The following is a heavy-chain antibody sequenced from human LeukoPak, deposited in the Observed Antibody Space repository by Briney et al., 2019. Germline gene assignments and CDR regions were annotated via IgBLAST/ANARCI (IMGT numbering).Heavy chain of an antibody. D-gene: IGHD3-3*01. CDR1: GFTFSNAW. CDR2: IKSKTDGGTT. Sequence: GGSLRLSCAASGFTFSNAWMSWVRQAPGKGLEWVGRIKSKTDGGTTDYAAPVKGRFTISRDDSKNTLYLQMNSLKTEDTAVYYCTTESGYYSYYFDYWGQGTLVTVSS. CDR3: TTESGYYSYYFDY. J-gene: IGHJ4*02. V-gene: IGHV3-15*01.